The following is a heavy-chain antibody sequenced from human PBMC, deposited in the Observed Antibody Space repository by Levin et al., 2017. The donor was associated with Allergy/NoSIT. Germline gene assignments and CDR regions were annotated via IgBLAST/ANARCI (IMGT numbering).Heavy chain of an antibody. CDR1: GGSVSSGSYY. CDR3: ARGGVAAAGNWFDP. V-gene: IGHV4-61*01. D-gene: IGHD6-13*01. CDR2: IYYSGST. Sequence: PSETLSLTCTVSGGSVSSGSYYWSWIRQPPGKGLEWIGYIYYSGSTNYNPSLKSRVTISVDTSKNQFSLKLSSVTAADTAVYDCARGGVAAAGNWFDPWGQGTLVTVSS. J-gene: IGHJ5*02.